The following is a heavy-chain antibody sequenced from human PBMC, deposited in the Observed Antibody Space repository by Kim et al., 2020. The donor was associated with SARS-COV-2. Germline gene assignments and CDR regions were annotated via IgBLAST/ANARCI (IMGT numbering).Heavy chain of an antibody. V-gene: IGHV1-69*04. J-gene: IGHJ6*03. Sequence: SVKVSCKAFGDTFDSYPISWVRQAPGQGLGWVGRVIPRVGIASYAQSFQGRVSITADKSTTTAYMEVSSLRSEDTAVYFCSRDREDGLFGVINSQYYMD. CDR1: GDTFDSYP. CDR3: SRDREDGLFGVINSQYYMD. D-gene: IGHD2-21*01. CDR2: VIPRVGIA.